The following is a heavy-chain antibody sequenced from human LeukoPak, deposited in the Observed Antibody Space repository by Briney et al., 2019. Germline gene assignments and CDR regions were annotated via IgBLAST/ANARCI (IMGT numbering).Heavy chain of an antibody. Sequence: PGGSLRLSCAASGFTSSDYYMSWIRQAPGKGLEWVSYMSSSGGTTYYVDSVKGRFTISRDNAKNSLYLQMNSLRVEDTAVYYCARDSGIAVAGSDYGMDVWGQGTTVTVSS. V-gene: IGHV3-11*01. CDR3: ARDSGIAVAGSDYGMDV. CDR1: GFTSSDYY. D-gene: IGHD6-19*01. CDR2: MSSSGGTT. J-gene: IGHJ6*02.